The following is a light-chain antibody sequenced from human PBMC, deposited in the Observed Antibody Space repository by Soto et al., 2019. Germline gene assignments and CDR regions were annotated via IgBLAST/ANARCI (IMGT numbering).Light chain of an antibody. V-gene: IGKV1-5*03. CDR3: QQYDTYWT. CDR1: QSISNW. J-gene: IGKJ1*01. Sequence: DIQMTQSPSTLSASVGDSVTVTCLASQSISNWLAWYQQKPGKAPKLLIYKASTLESGVPSRFSGGGSGTEFTLTISSLQPDDCATYYCQQYDTYWTFGQGTKVEIK. CDR2: KAS.